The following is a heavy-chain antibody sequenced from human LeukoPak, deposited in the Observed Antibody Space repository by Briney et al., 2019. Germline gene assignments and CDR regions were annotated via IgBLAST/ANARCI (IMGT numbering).Heavy chain of an antibody. V-gene: IGHV4-61*02. D-gene: IGHD3-3*01. CDR3: AREAEWLLPIDY. CDR2: IYTSGST. CDR1: GGSISSGSYY. Sequence: PSETLSLTCTVSGGSISSGSYYWSWIRQPAGKGLEWIGRIYTSGSTNYNPSLKSRVTISVDTSKNQFSLKLSSVTAADTAVYYCAREAEWLLPIDYWGQGTLVTVSS. J-gene: IGHJ4*02.